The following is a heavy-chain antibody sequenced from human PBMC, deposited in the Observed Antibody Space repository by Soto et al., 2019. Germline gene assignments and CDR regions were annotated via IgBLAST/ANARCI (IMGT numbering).Heavy chain of an antibody. D-gene: IGHD3-22*01. V-gene: IGHV1-69*06. J-gene: IGHJ6*02. CDR1: GGTFSSYA. CDR3: ARPYYYDSSGYPDLDYYYYYGMDV. Sequence: SVKVSCKASGGTFSSYAISWVRQAPGQGLEWMGGIIPIFGTANYAQKFQGRVTITADKSTSTAYMELRSLRSEDTAVYYCARPYYYDSSGYPDLDYYYYYGMDVLGQGTTVTVSS. CDR2: IIPIFGTA.